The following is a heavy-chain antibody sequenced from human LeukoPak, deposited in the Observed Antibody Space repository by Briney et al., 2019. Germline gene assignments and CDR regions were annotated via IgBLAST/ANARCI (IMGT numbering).Heavy chain of an antibody. D-gene: IGHD4-17*01. CDR1: GYNFTGYY. CDR3: ARNYVENDDWFDP. J-gene: IGHJ5*02. Sequence: ASVKVSCKASGYNFTGYYMHWVRQAPGQGLEWMGWINPNSGGTNYAQKFQGRVTMTRDTSISTVYMELGRLRSDDTAVYYCARNYVENDDWFDPWGQGTLVTVSS. V-gene: IGHV1-2*02. CDR2: INPNSGGT.